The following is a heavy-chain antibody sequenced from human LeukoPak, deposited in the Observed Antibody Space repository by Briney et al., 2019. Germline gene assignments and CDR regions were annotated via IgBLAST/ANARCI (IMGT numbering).Heavy chain of an antibody. D-gene: IGHD3-22*01. CDR1: GFTFSNAW. J-gene: IGHJ4*02. CDR2: ISSSSTYT. Sequence: GGSLRLSCAASGFTFSNAWMSWVRQAPGKGLEWLSYISSSSTYTRYADSVNGRFTISRDNAKNSLYLQMNSLRAEDTAVYYCARDRRDNYYDSSVYYPLFDYWGQGTLVTVSS. V-gene: IGHV3-11*05. CDR3: ARDRRDNYYDSSVYYPLFDY.